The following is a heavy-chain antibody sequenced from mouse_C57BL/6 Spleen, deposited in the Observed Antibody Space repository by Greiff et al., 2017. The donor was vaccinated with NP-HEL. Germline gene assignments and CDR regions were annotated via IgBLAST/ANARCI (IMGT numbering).Heavy chain of an antibody. J-gene: IGHJ3*01. V-gene: IGHV5-4*01. CDR3: ARDGGLGVTRGWFAY. CDR2: ISDGGSYT. Sequence: EVKVVESGGGLVKPGGSLKLSCAASGFTFSSYAMSWVRQTPEKRLEWVATISDGGSYTYYPDNVKGRFTISRDNAKNNLYLQMSHLKSEDTAMYYCARDGGLGVTRGWFAYWGQGTLVTVSA. CDR1: GFTFSSYA. D-gene: IGHD2-2*01.